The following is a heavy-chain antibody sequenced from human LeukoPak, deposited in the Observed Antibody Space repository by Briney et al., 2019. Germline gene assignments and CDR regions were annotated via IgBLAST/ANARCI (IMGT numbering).Heavy chain of an antibody. CDR3: AKAVGATRGYYYSGMDV. Sequence: PPGGSLRLSCAASGFTFSSYAMTWVRQAPGTGLEWVSSISGGGGSAYYADSVKGRFTISRDSSMNTLYPQMNSLTAGDTAVYYCAKAVGATRGYYYSGMDVWGQGTTVTVSS. V-gene: IGHV3-23*01. CDR1: GFTFSSYA. D-gene: IGHD1-26*01. CDR2: ISGGGGSA. J-gene: IGHJ6*02.